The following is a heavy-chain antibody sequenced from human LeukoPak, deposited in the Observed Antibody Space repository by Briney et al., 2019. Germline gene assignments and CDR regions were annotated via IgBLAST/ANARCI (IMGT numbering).Heavy chain of an antibody. V-gene: IGHV3-11*01. D-gene: IGHD3-10*01. CDR3: ARDRDVRGVIVRF. J-gene: IGHJ4*02. CDR2: IGSSGSTM. CDR1: GFTFSDYY. Sequence: GGSLRLSCAASGFTFSDYYMSWIRQAPGKGLEWVSYIGSSGSTMYYADSVKGRFTISRDNAKNSLYLQMNSLRAEDTAVYYCARDRDVRGVIVRFWGQGTLVTVSS.